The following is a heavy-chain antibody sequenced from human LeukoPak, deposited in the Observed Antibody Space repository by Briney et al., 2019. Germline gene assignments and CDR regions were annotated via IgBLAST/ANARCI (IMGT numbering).Heavy chain of an antibody. CDR3: ARADIVVVPAPGDY. J-gene: IGHJ4*02. D-gene: IGHD2-2*01. Sequence: GASVKVSCKASAYTFTSYAMHLVRQAHGQRLEWMGWINAGNGNTKYSQKFQGRVTITRDTSASTAYMELSSLRSEDTAVYYCARADIVVVPAPGDYWGQGTLVTVSS. V-gene: IGHV1-3*01. CDR1: AYTFTSYA. CDR2: INAGNGNT.